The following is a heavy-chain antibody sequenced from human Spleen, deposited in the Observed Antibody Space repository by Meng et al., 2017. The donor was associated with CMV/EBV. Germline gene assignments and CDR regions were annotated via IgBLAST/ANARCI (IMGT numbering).Heavy chain of an antibody. CDR1: GGSFSGYY. D-gene: IGHD2/OR15-2a*01. Sequence: QVQLQQWGAGLLKPSETLSLTCAVYGGSFSGYYWSWIRQPPGKGLEWIGEINHSGSTNYNPSLKSRVTMSVDTSKNQFSLKLSSVTAADTAVYYCAREVIGRFGNWFDPWGQGTLVTVSS. CDR2: INHSGST. CDR3: AREVIGRFGNWFDP. J-gene: IGHJ5*02. V-gene: IGHV4-34*01.